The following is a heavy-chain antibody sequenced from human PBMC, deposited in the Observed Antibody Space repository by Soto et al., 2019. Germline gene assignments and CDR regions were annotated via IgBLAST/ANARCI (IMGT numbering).Heavy chain of an antibody. CDR1: GFTFSSYW. J-gene: IGHJ4*02. V-gene: IGHV3-74*01. CDR2: INSDGSST. Sequence: PGGSLRLSCAASGFTFSSYWMHWVRQAPGKGLVWVSRINSDGSSTSYADSVKGRFTISRDNAKNTLYLQMNSLRAEDTAVYYCARAGRWRKLGYFHDWGQGSLVTVSS. D-gene: IGHD3-10*01. CDR3: ARAGRWRKLGYFHD.